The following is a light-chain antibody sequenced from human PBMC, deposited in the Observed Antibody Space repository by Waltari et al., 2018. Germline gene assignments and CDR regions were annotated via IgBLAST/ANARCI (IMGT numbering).Light chain of an antibody. J-gene: IGKJ1*01. CDR1: QYIGKN. CDR2: GTS. Sequence: IVMTQSPATVSVSPGERATLSCRASQYIGKNGGWYQQKPGKAPRLLINGTSTRATGKPARFSGSGSGTDFTLTISSLQSEDFAVYYCQQYNKWPPWTFGQGTKVEIK. V-gene: IGKV3D-15*01. CDR3: QQYNKWPPWT.